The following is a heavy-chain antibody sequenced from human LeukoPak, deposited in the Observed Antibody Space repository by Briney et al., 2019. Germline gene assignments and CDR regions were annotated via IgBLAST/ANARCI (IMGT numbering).Heavy chain of an antibody. Sequence: GASVNVSCKASGYTFTGYYMHWVRQAPGQGLEWTGWINPNSGGTNYAQKFQGRVTMTRDTSISTAYMELGRLRSDDTAVYYCARGWQWLVSYWGQGTLVTVSS. J-gene: IGHJ4*02. CDR3: ARGWQWLVSY. CDR1: GYTFTGYY. V-gene: IGHV1-2*02. CDR2: INPNSGGT. D-gene: IGHD6-19*01.